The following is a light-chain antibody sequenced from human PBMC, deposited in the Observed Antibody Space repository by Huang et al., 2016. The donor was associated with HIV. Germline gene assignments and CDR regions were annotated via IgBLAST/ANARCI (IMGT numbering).Light chain of an antibody. CDR3: QQYDNLLT. V-gene: IGKV1-33*01. CDR1: QDIRHY. CDR2: EAS. Sequence: DIQMTQSPSSLSASVGDRVTITCQASQDIRHYLNWYQQKPGKDPKLLISEASNLETGVPSRFSGSGSGTDFTFTITISSLQPEDIATYYCQQYDNLLTFGPGTKVDIK. J-gene: IGKJ3*01.